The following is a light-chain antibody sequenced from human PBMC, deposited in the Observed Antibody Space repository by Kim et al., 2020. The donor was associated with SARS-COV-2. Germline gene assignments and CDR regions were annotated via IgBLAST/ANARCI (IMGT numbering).Light chain of an antibody. J-gene: IGLJ1*01. CDR1: NSTIGAPDD. CDR2: GNP. Sequence: RFSTSSTGSNSTIGAPDDVLWDQQRPGTAHKLLIYGNPNRPSGVPDRSSGSKSGTSASLASTGLQADDEADYYCQSYDSSLGGYVFGAGTKVTVL. CDR3: QSYDSSLGGYV. V-gene: IGLV1-40*01.